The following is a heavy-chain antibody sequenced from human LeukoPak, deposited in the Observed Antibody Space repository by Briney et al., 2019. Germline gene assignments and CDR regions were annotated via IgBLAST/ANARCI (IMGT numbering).Heavy chain of an antibody. Sequence: GGALRLSCAASGVTFSTYNMNCVPQAPGKRLEWGSFISGSSTYIHYAHSVKSRFTISRDNATNSLYLQMSSPRAEGTPVYYFARDLPDDSNGRDPPDYWGQGILVTASS. V-gene: IGHV3-21*01. CDR3: ARDLPDDSNGRDPPDY. CDR1: GVTFSTYN. CDR2: ISGSSTYI. J-gene: IGHJ4*02. D-gene: IGHD3-22*01.